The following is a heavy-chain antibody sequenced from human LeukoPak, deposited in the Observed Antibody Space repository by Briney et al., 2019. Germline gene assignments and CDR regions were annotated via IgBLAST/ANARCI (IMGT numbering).Heavy chain of an antibody. CDR3: ARWRSRYYYDSSGPLLDY. CDR1: GFTFSSYA. Sequence: GGSLRLSCAVSGFTFSSYAMHWVRQAPGKGLEWVAVISYDGSKKYYADSVEGRFTILRDNSKNTVFLQMNSLRAEDTAVYYCARWRSRYYYDSSGPLLDYWGRGTLVTVSS. J-gene: IGHJ4*02. CDR2: ISYDGSKK. V-gene: IGHV3-30-3*01. D-gene: IGHD3-22*01.